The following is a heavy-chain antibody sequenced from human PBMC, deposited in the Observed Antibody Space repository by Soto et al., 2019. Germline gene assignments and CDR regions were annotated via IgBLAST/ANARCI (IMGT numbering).Heavy chain of an antibody. CDR3: ARHQAGPFDY. V-gene: IGHV4-59*08. CDR2: IYYSGST. D-gene: IGHD6-13*01. Sequence: SETLSLTCTVSGGSISSYYWSWIRQPPGKGLEWIGYIYYSGSTNYNPSLKSRVTISVDTSKNQFSLKLSSVTAADAAVYYCARHQAGPFDYWGQGTLVTVSS. CDR1: GGSISSYY. J-gene: IGHJ4*02.